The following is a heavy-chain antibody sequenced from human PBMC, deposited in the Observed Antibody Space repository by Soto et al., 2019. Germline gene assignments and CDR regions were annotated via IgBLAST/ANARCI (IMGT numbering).Heavy chain of an antibody. J-gene: IGHJ6*02. V-gene: IGHV2-5*02. CDR1: GFSLSTSAVG. CDR2: IYWDGDK. D-gene: IGHD1-26*01. CDR3: VHSRGSPQYSYYYSLDV. Sequence: QITLKESSPALVKPTQTLTLTCSFSGFSLSTSAVGVGWIRQPPGKALEWLALIYWDGDKRYSPSLKSRLTITKDTSKNQVVLTITNMDPVDTATYFCVHSRGSPQYSYYYSLDVWGQGTTVTVSS.